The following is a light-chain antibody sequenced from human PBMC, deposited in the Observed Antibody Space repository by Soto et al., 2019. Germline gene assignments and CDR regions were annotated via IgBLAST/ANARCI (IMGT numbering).Light chain of an antibody. Sequence: EIVLTQSPGTLSLSPGERATLSCRASQSVSSNYLAWYQQKPGQAPRLLIYGASSRATGITERFSGSGSGTDFTLTISRLEPEDFSVYYCQQYGSSPRLTFGGGTKVEIK. J-gene: IGKJ4*01. CDR1: QSVSSNY. V-gene: IGKV3-20*01. CDR2: GAS. CDR3: QQYGSSPRLT.